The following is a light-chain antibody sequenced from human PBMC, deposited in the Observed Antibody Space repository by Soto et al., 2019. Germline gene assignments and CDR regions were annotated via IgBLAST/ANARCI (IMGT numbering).Light chain of an antibody. CDR2: DVS. CDR1: TSDVGRYDY. V-gene: IGLV2-14*03. Sequence: QSVLAQPASVSGSPGQSITISCTGTTSDVGRYDYVSWFQQHPGKAPKLIIYDVSHWPSGVSDRFSGSKSGNTASLAISGLQAEDESDYYCSSVTTSTTCVFGTGTKLTVL. J-gene: IGLJ1*01. CDR3: SSVTTSTTCV.